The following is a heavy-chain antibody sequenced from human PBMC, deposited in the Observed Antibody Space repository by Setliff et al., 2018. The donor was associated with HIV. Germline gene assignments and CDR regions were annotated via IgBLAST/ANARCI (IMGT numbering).Heavy chain of an antibody. CDR1: GGPITSNTYF. D-gene: IGHD6-19*01. CDR2: IYHSGNT. Sequence: GGPITSNTYFWDWIRQAPGKGLEWIGSIYHSGNTYYNPSLKSRVSISVDTSKRQFSLKLTSVTAGDSALYYCARRRGQKATGWYYFDFWGQGALVTVSS. J-gene: IGHJ4*02. CDR3: ARRRGQKATGWYYFDF. V-gene: IGHV4-39*01.